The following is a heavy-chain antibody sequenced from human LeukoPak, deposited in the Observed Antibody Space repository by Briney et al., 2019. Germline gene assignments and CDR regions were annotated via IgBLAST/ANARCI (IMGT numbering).Heavy chain of an antibody. CDR1: GGSISSSSYY. D-gene: IGHD1-14*01. J-gene: IGHJ4*02. CDR3: AKATGYLL. V-gene: IGHV4-39*07. Sequence: SETLSLTCTVSGGSISSSSYYWGWIRQPPGKGLEWIGSIYYSGSTYYNPSLKSRVTISVDTSKNQFSLKLSSVTAADTAVYYCAKATGYLLWGQGTLVTVSS. CDR2: IYYSGST.